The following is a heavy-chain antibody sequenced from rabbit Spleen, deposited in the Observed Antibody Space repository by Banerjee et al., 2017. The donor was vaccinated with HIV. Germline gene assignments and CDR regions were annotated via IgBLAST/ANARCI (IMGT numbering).Heavy chain of an antibody. CDR2: IYAGSSKTT. D-gene: IGHD6-1*01. CDR3: VREAGYGGYGDANL. J-gene: IGHJ4*01. Sequence: QEQLVESGGGLVQPEGSLTLTCTASGFSFSGDYYIYWVRQAPGKGLEWIACIYAGSSKTTWYATWVSGRFTISSHNAQNTLYLQLNSLTAADTATYFCVREAGYGGYGDANLWGPGTLVTVS. CDR1: GFSFSGDYY. V-gene: IGHV1S45*01.